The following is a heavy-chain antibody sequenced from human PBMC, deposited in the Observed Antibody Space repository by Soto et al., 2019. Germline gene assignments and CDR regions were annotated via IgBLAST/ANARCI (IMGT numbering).Heavy chain of an antibody. CDR2: IYHSGST. CDR1: GGSISSSNW. D-gene: IGHD6-19*01. V-gene: IGHV4-4*02. Sequence: QVQLQESGPGLVKPSGTLSLTCVVSGGSISSSNWWSWVRQPPGKGLEWIGEIYHSGSTNYNPSLRSRVTISVDKSQAQCSLKLSSVTAADTAVYSCARLMQSSGADYWGQGTLVTVSS. CDR3: ARLMQSSGADY. J-gene: IGHJ4*02.